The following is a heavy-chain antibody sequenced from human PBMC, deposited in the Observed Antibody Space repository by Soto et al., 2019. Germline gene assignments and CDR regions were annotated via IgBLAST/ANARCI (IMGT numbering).Heavy chain of an antibody. CDR1: EFTFSRHP. V-gene: IGHV3-30*04. J-gene: IGHJ4*02. CDR3: ARDRLRLGELSLLGYFDY. Sequence: QVHLEESGGGVVQPGRSLRLSCAASEFTFSRHPMHWVRQAPGKGLEWVASISYDGSDTYYADPVKGRFTISRDNSKNTLSVEMDSLRAEDTAVYYCARDRLRLGELSLLGYFDYWGQGTLVTVSS. D-gene: IGHD3-16*02. CDR2: ISYDGSDT.